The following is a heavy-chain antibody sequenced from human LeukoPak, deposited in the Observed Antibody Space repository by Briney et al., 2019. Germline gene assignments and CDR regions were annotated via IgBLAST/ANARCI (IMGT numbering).Heavy chain of an antibody. J-gene: IGHJ4*02. Sequence: GESLKISCKGSGYTFTNYWIAWVRQMPGKGLEWMGMIYPGDSDSRYSPSFQGQVTFSADKSISTAYLPWSSLKASDSAMYYCVRESGYSSGWSPYWGQGTLVTVPS. V-gene: IGHV5-51*01. CDR2: IYPGDSDS. CDR1: GYTFTNYW. CDR3: VRESGYSSGWSPY. D-gene: IGHD6-19*01.